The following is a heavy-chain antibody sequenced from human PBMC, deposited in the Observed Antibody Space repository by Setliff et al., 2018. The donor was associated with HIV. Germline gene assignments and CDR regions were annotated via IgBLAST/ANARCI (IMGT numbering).Heavy chain of an antibody. V-gene: IGHV4-4*09. D-gene: IGHD6-19*01. CDR3: ARSPRIGVAGEFEY. CDR2: IYTSGSV. Sequence: KTSETLSLTCTVSGGSISSYYWSWIRQPPGKGLEWIGYIYTSGSVNYNPSLNSRVTISVDTSKNQFSLKVNSVTAADTAVYYCARSPRIGVAGEFEYWGQGTLVT. CDR1: GGSISSYY. J-gene: IGHJ4*02.